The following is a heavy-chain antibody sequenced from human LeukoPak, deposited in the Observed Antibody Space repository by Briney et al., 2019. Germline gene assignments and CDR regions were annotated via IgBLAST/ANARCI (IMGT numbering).Heavy chain of an antibody. J-gene: IGHJ4*02. CDR1: GSTFSSYA. CDR3: ARGPKPAYCGGDCSPLYFDY. Sequence: ASVKVSCKASGSTFSSYAISWVRQAPGQGLEWMGGIIPIFGTANYAQKFQGRVTITTDESTSTAYMELSSLRSEDTAVYYCARGPKPAYCGGDCSPLYFDYWGQGTLVTVSS. V-gene: IGHV1-69*05. CDR2: IIPIFGTA. D-gene: IGHD2-21*02.